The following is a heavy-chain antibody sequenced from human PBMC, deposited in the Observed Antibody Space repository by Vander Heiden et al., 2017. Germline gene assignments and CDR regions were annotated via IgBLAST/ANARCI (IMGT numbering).Heavy chain of an antibody. D-gene: IGHD4-17*01. CDR1: GGSISSSSYY. CDR2: IYYSGST. V-gene: IGHV4-39*01. CDR3: ASFYGDYDRYYFDY. J-gene: IGHJ4*02. Sequence: QLQLQESGPGLVKPSETLSLTCTVAGGSISSSSYYWGWIRQPPGKGLEWIGSIYYSGSTYYNPSLKSRVTISVDTSKNQFSLKLSPVTAADTAVYYCASFYGDYDRYYFDYWGQGTLVTVSS.